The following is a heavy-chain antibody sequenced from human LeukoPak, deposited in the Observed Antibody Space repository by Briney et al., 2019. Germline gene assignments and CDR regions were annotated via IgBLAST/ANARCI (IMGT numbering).Heavy chain of an antibody. J-gene: IGHJ4*02. CDR1: GFTFSSYA. CDR3: ARDDLYYFDY. V-gene: IGHV3-30*04. CDR2: ISYDGSNK. Sequence: PGGSLRLSCAASGFTFSSYAMHWVRQAPGKGLEWVAVISYDGSNKYYADSVKGRFTISRGNSKNTLYLQMNSLRAEDTAVYYCARDDLYYFDYWGQGTLVTVSS.